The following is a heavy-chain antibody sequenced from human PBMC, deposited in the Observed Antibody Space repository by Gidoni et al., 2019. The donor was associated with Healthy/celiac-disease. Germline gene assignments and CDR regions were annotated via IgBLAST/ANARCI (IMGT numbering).Heavy chain of an antibody. D-gene: IGHD3-16*02. J-gene: IGHJ4*02. CDR1: GGSISSSSYY. Sequence: QLQLQESGPGLVKPSETLSLTCTVSGGSISSSSYYWGWLRQPPGKGLDWIGSIYYSGSTYYNPSLKSRVTISVDTSKNQFSLKLSSVTAADTAVYYCATQPADQLPNSLMITFGGVIGGHFDYWGQGTLVTVSS. CDR2: IYYSGST. V-gene: IGHV4-39*01. CDR3: ATQPADQLPNSLMITFGGVIGGHFDY.